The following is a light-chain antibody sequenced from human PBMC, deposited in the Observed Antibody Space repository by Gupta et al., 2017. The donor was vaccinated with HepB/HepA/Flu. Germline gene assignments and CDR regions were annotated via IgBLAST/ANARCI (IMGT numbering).Light chain of an antibody. V-gene: IGLV3-25*03. Sequence: SYELTQPPSVSVSPGQTARITCSGDALPKQYAYWYKQKPGQAPVLVIYKDSERPSGIPERFSGSSSGTTVTLTISGVQAEDEADYYCQSADSSIQVFGGGTKLTVL. CDR2: KDS. J-gene: IGLJ3*02. CDR3: QSADSSIQV. CDR1: ALPKQY.